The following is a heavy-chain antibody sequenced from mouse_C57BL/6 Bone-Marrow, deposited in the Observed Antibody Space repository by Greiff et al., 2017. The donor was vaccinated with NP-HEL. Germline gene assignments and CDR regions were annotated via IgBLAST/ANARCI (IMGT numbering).Heavy chain of an antibody. V-gene: IGHV1-63*01. CDR2: IYPGGGYT. Sequence: QVQLQQSGAELVRPGTSVKMSCKASGYTFTNYWIGWAKQRPGHGLEWIGDIYPGGGYTNYNEKFKGKATLTADKSSSTAYMQFSSLTSEDSAIYYCARWGVVAPYYAMDYWGQGTSVTVSS. D-gene: IGHD1-1*01. CDR3: ARWGVVAPYYAMDY. J-gene: IGHJ4*01. CDR1: GYTFTNYW.